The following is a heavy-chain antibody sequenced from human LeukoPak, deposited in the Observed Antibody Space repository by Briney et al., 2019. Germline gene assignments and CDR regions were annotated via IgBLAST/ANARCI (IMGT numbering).Heavy chain of an antibody. Sequence: SETLSLTCTVSGGSISSYYWSWIRQPPGKGLEWIGYIYYSGSTNYNPSLKSRVTISVDTSKNQFSLKLSSVTAADTAVYYCARDVLLWFGELAPVRNGMDVWGKGTTVTVSS. V-gene: IGHV4-59*01. CDR2: IYYSGST. J-gene: IGHJ6*04. CDR1: GGSISSYY. D-gene: IGHD3-10*01. CDR3: ARDVLLWFGELAPVRNGMDV.